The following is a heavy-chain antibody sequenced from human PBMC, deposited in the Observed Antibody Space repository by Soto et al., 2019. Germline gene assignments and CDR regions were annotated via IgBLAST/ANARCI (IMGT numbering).Heavy chain of an antibody. V-gene: IGHV3-21*01. CDR3: ATRDDAVTFTY. D-gene: IGHD4-17*01. CDR2: ISSRIIYI. J-gene: IGHJ4*02. Sequence: EVQLVESGGGLVKPGGSLRLSCAASGFTFSTYTMNWVRQAPGKALEWVSSISSRIIYIYYSVSVKGRFTISRDNAKNPLYLQMYSLRAEATAVPYCATRDDAVTFTYWGQGSMVTVS. CDR1: GFTFSTYT.